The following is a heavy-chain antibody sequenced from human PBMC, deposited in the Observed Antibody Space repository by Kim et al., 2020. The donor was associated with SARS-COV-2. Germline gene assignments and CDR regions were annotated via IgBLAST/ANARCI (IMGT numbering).Heavy chain of an antibody. D-gene: IGHD6-13*01. Sequence: GGSLRLSCAASGFTFSSYAMSWVRQAPGKGLEWVSAISGSGGSTYYADSVKGRFTISRDNSKNTLYLQMNSLRAEDTAVYYCAKVGSSSSSWTLGPRFDPWGQGTLVTVSS. CDR3: AKVGSSSSSWTLGPRFDP. CDR1: GFTFSSYA. V-gene: IGHV3-23*01. CDR2: ISGSGGST. J-gene: IGHJ5*02.